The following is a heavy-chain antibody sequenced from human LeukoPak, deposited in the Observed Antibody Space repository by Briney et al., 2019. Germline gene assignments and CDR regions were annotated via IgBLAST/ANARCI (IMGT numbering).Heavy chain of an antibody. CDR2: IYYSGST. CDR3: ARHVVAAAAHQYSFDY. Sequence: PSETLSLTCTVSGGSISNYYWSWIRQPPGKALEWIGYIYYSGSTNYNPSLKSRVTMSVDTSKNQFSLKLRSVTAADTAVYYCARHVVAAAAHQYSFDYWGQGTLVTVSS. CDR1: GGSISNYY. V-gene: IGHV4-59*08. J-gene: IGHJ4*02. D-gene: IGHD6-25*01.